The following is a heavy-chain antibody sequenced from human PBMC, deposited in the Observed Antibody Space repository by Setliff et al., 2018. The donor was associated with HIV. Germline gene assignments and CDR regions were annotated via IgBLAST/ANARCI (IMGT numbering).Heavy chain of an antibody. CDR1: GGSINSYY. J-gene: IGHJ4*02. Sequence: PSETLSLTCAVSGGSINSYYWSWIRQPPGRGLEWIGYIFYTGRTSYNPSLKSRVSMSVDPSKNHFSLSLSSVTAADTAVYYCARQFWMLTTLYFDSLGPGTLVTV. D-gene: IGHD3-16*01. CDR2: IFYTGRT. V-gene: IGHV4-59*08. CDR3: ARQFWMLTTLYFDS.